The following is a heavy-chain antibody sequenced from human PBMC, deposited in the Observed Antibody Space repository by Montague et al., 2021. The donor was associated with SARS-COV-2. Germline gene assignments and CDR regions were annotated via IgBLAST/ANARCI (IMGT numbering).Heavy chain of an antibody. V-gene: IGHV6-1*01. D-gene: IGHD5-18*01. Sequence: CAISGDSVSSNSAAWNWIRRSPSRGIEWLGRTYYRSKWYNDYAVSVKSRITINPDTSKNQFSLQLNSVTPEDTAVYYCARDTRIQLWFDRDYYYGMDVWGQGTTVTVSS. CDR2: TYYRSKWYN. J-gene: IGHJ6*02. CDR1: GDSVSSNSAA. CDR3: ARDTRIQLWFDRDYYYGMDV.